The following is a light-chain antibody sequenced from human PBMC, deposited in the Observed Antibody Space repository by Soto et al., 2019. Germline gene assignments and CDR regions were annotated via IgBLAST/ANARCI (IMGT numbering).Light chain of an antibody. V-gene: IGLV2-14*01. CDR3: SSYTSGSTLVV. CDR1: SSDVGGYNY. CDR2: EVS. J-gene: IGLJ2*01. Sequence: QSALTQPASVSGSPGQSITISCTGTSSDVGGYNYVSWYQQHPGKAPKLMIYEVSNRASEVSNRFSGAKSGNTASLTISGLQAEDEGNYYCSSYTSGSTLVVFGGGTKLTVL.